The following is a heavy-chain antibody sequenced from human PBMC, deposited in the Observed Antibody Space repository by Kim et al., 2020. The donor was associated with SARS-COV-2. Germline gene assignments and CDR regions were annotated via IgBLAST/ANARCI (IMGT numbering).Heavy chain of an antibody. Sequence: GGSLRLSCAASGFTFSSYWMHWVRQATGKGLVWVSRIKSDGSSTSYADSVKGRFTISRDNAKNTLYLQMDSLRAEDTAVYYWVREVMEAAHYFDSWVQGT. CDR3: VREVMEAAHYFDS. D-gene: IGHD2-21*01. V-gene: IGHV3-74*01. J-gene: IGHJ4*02. CDR1: GFTFSSYW. CDR2: IKSDGSST.